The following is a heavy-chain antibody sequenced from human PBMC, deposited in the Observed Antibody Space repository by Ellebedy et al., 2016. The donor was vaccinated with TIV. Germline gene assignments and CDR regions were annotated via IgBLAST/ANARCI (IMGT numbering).Heavy chain of an antibody. V-gene: IGHV3-9*01. Sequence: SLKISCAASGFTFDDYAMHWVRQAPGKGLEWVSGISWNSGSIGYADSVKGRFTISRDNAKNSLYLQMNSLRAEDTAVYYCGLTRVRGYYYGMDVWGQGTTVTVSS. D-gene: IGHD3-10*01. J-gene: IGHJ6*02. CDR2: ISWNSGSI. CDR1: GFTFDDYA. CDR3: GLTRVRGYYYGMDV.